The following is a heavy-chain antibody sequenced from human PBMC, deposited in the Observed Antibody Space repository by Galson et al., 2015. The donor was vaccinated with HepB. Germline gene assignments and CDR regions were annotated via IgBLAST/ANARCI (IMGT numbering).Heavy chain of an antibody. V-gene: IGHV1-18*01. J-gene: IGHJ3*02. CDR2: ISGYNDNT. CDR3: ARNNSDKDGFDI. D-gene: IGHD1/OR15-1a*01. CDR1: GYTFTSHG. Sequence: SVKVSCKASGYTFTSHGISWVRQAPGQRLEWMGWISGYNDNTKYAQKIQGRVTLTTEPLTSTAYMELRSLRSDDTAVYYCARNNSDKDGFDIWGQGTMLIVSS.